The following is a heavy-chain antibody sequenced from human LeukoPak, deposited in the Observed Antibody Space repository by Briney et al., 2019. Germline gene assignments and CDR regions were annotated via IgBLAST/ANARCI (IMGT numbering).Heavy chain of an antibody. CDR3: AKNRHVGVVTLLDY. J-gene: IGHJ4*02. CDR2: ISYDGSNK. CDR1: GFTFSSYA. V-gene: IGHV3-30*18. D-gene: IGHD3-3*01. Sequence: TGGSLRLSCAASGFTFSSYAMSWVRQAPGKGLEWVAVISYDGSNKYYADSVKGRFTISRDNSKNTLYLQMNSLRAEDTAVYYCAKNRHVGVVTLLDYWGQGTLVTVSS.